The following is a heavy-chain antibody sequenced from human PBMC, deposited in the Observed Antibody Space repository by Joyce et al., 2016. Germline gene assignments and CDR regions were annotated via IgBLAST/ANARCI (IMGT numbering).Heavy chain of an antibody. CDR2: IYYSGST. J-gene: IGHJ4*02. V-gene: IGHV4-39*01. Sequence: QLQLQESGPGLVKPSETLSLTCTVSGGSISSSSYYWGWIRQPPGKGLEWIGSIYYSGSTYNNPSLKSRVTISVDTSKNQFSLKLSSVTAADTAVYYCARRRDGSGYYPFDYWGQGTLVTVSS. CDR1: GGSISSSSYY. D-gene: IGHD3-22*01. CDR3: ARRRDGSGYYPFDY.